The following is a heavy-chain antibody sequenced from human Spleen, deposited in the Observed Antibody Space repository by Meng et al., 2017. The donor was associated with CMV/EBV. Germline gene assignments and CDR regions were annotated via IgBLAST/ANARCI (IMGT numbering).Heavy chain of an antibody. V-gene: IGHV2-5*02. Sequence: FSLRTSGVGVGWIRQPPGKALEWLALIYWDDDKRYSPSLKSRLTITKDTSKNQVVLTMTNMDPVDTATYYCAHRQALIAAAGTGFDYWGQGTLVTVSS. J-gene: IGHJ4*02. CDR1: FSLRTSGVG. D-gene: IGHD6-13*01. CDR3: AHRQALIAAAGTGFDY. CDR2: IYWDDDK.